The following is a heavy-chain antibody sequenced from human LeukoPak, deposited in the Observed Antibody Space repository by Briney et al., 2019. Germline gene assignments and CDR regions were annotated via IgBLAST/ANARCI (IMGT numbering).Heavy chain of an antibody. J-gene: IGHJ6*03. CDR3: AKDELGYCSSTSCYTPYYYYYYMDV. CDR1: GFTFSSYA. V-gene: IGHV3-23*01. D-gene: IGHD2-2*02. Sequence: GGSLRLSCAAAGFTFSSYAMSWVRQAPGKGLEWVSAISGSGGSTYYADSVKGRFTISRDNSKNTLYLQMNSLRAEDTAVYYCAKDELGYCSSTSCYTPYYYYYYMDVCGKGTTVTVSS. CDR2: ISGSGGST.